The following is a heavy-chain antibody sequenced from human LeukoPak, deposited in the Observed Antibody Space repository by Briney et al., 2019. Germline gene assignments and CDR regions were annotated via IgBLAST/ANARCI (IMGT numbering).Heavy chain of an antibody. V-gene: IGHV1-3*04. CDR2: INTGNGNT. CDR3: ARVPLSDSSGHYYPH. J-gene: IGHJ1*01. D-gene: IGHD3-22*01. Sequence: ASVKVSCKTSGYTFANYGMHWVRQAPRQSLEWMGWINTGNGNTKSSQKFQDRVALTRDTSASTAYMELNSLSSEDTAVYYCARVPLSDSSGHYYPHWSQGTLVTVSS. CDR1: GYTFANYG.